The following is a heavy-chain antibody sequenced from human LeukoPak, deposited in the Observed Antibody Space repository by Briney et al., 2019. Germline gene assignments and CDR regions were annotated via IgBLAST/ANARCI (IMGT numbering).Heavy chain of an antibody. CDR2: ISAYNGNT. CDR3: AKGKDRRYGSGSPPVPYFDY. J-gene: IGHJ4*02. CDR1: GYTFTSYG. D-gene: IGHD3-10*01. Sequence: GASVTVSCKASGYTFTSYGLSWVRQAPGQGLEWMGWISAYNGNTNYAQKLQGRVTMTTDTSTSTAYMELRSLRAEDTALYYCAKGKDRRYGSGSPPVPYFDYWGQGTLVTVSS. V-gene: IGHV1-18*01.